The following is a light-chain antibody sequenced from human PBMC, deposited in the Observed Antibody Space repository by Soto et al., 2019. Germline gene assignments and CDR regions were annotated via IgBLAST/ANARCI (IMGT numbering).Light chain of an antibody. Sequence: DIVMTQSPDSLAVSLGERASINCKSSQSVLFSSNNKNYLAWYQQKPGQPPNLLISWASTRDSGVPERFSGSGSGTEFTLTISSLPAEDVAVYYCQQYYSTPYTFGQGTKLEI. CDR3: QQYYSTPYT. CDR1: QSVLFSSNNKNY. V-gene: IGKV4-1*01. CDR2: WAS. J-gene: IGKJ2*01.